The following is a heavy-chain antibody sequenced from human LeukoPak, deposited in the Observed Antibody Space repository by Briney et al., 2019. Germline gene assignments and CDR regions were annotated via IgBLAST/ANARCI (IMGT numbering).Heavy chain of an antibody. D-gene: IGHD5-12*01. CDR3: ASLYSGYESPDY. CDR2: INPSGGST. J-gene: IGHJ4*02. Sequence: ASVKVSCKASGYTFTSYYMHWVRQAPGQGLEWMGIINPSGGSTSYAQKFQGRVTMTRDTSTSTVYMELSSLRSEDTAVYYCASLYSGYESPDYWGQGTLVTVSS. CDR1: GYTFTSYY. V-gene: IGHV1-46*01.